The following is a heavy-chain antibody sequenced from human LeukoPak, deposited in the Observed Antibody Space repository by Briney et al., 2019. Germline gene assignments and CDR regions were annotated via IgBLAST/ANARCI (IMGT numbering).Heavy chain of an antibody. CDR2: IGSEADGGTL. CDR1: EFSLINAW. V-gene: IGHV3-15*04. Sequence: GGSLRLSCAASEFSLINAWMSWVRQAPGKGLEWVGRIGSEADGGTLDYAAHVKGRFTISRDASKNTLYLQMNSLKTEDTAVYYCTTVIMGTPKDDYWGQGTLVTVSS. D-gene: IGHD4-23*01. J-gene: IGHJ4*02. CDR3: TTVIMGTPKDDY.